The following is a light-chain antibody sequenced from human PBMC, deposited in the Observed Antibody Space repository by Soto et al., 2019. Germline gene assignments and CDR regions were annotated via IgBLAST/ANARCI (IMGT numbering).Light chain of an antibody. J-gene: IGLJ2*01. CDR3: SSYTSSSTVI. Sequence: QSVLTQPASVSGSPGQSITISCTGTSSDVGGYNYVSWYQHHPGKAPKLMIYEVSNRPSGVSNRFSGSKSGNTASLTISGLQAEDEAYYYCSSYTSSSTVIFGGGTQLTVL. V-gene: IGLV2-14*01. CDR2: EVS. CDR1: SSDVGGYNY.